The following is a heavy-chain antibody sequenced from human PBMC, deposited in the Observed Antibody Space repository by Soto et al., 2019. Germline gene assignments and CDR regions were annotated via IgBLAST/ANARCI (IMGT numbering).Heavy chain of an antibody. CDR2: INPNSGGT. V-gene: IGHV1-2*04. CDR1: GYTFTGYY. D-gene: IGHD3-9*01. Sequence: ASVKVSCKASGYTFTGYYMHWVRQAPGQGLEWMGWINPNSGGTNYAQKFQGWVTMTRDTSISTAYMELSRLRSDDTAVYYCARDARDYDILTGYYIKGGGFDYWGQGTLVTVSS. CDR3: ARDARDYDILTGYYIKGGGFDY. J-gene: IGHJ4*02.